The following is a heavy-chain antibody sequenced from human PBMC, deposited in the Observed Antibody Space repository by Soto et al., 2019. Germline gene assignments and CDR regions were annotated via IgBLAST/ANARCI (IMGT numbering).Heavy chain of an antibody. V-gene: IGHV3-30-3*01. J-gene: IGHJ4*02. CDR2: ISYDGSNK. CDR3: ARDLRNYDILTGYYSAFDY. CDR1: GFTFSSYA. Sequence: GGSLRLSCAASGFTFSSYAMHWVGQAPGKGLEWVAVISYDGSNKYYADSVKGRFTISRDNSKNTLYLQMNSLRAEDTAVYYCARDLRNYDILTGYYSAFDYWGQGTLVTVSS. D-gene: IGHD3-9*01.